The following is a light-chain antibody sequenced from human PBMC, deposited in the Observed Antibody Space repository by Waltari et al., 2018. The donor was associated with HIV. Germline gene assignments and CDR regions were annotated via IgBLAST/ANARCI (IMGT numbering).Light chain of an antibody. CDR2: GNS. J-gene: IGLJ2*01. CDR1: SANIGAGYD. Sequence: QSVLTPPPSVSGAPGQRVTLTCTGSSANIGAGYDVHGYQQLPGTAPKLLLYGNSNRPSGVPDRFSGSKSGTSASLAITGLQAEDEADYYCQSYDSSLSGSVFGGGTKLTVL. CDR3: QSYDSSLSGSV. V-gene: IGLV1-40*01.